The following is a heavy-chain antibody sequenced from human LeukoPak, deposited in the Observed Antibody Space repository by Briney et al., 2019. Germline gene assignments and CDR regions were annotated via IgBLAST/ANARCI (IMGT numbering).Heavy chain of an antibody. J-gene: IGHJ4*02. D-gene: IGHD1-26*01. CDR2: ISGNGGTT. CDR1: GFTFSNYA. CDR3: AKDLSGGSYYYFDY. V-gene: IGHV3-23*01. Sequence: GGSLRLSCAASGFTFSNYAMSWVRQGPGKGLEWVSAISGNGGTTYYADSVKGRFTIFRDDSKNTLYLQMNSLRAEDTAVYYCAKDLSGGSYYYFDYWGQGTLVTVSS.